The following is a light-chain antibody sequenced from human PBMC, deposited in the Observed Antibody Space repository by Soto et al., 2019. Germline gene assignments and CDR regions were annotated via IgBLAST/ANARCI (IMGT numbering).Light chain of an antibody. V-gene: IGKV3-20*01. CDR3: QQYGSSPPNT. J-gene: IGKJ2*01. Sequence: IVLTQSPGTLSLSPGERATLSCRASQSVSSSHLAWYQQKPGQAPRLLIYDASSRATGIPDRFSGSGSGTDFTRTISRLEPEDFAVYYCQQYGSSPPNTFGQGTKLEIK. CDR2: DAS. CDR1: QSVSSSH.